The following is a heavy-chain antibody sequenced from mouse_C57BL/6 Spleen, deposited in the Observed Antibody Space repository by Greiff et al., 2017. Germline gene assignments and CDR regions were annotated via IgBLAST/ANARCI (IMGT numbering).Heavy chain of an antibody. Sequence: EVKLVESVAELVRPGASVKLSCTASGFNIKNTYMHWVKQRPEQGLEWIGRIDPANGNTKYAPKFQGKATITADTSANTAYLQLSSLTSEDTAIYYCAREADGYYVFMDYWGQGTSVTVSS. V-gene: IGHV14-3*01. CDR1: GFNIKNTY. CDR3: AREADGYYVFMDY. CDR2: IDPANGNT. D-gene: IGHD2-3*01. J-gene: IGHJ4*01.